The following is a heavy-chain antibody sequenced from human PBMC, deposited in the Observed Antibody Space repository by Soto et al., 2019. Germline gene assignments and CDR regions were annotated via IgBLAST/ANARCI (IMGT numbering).Heavy chain of an antibody. CDR2: IKEDGSEK. CDR1: GFRISNYF. V-gene: IGHV3-7*03. D-gene: IGHD3-10*01. J-gene: IGHJ6*02. Sequence: PGGSLRLSCVGSGFRISNYFMSWVRQAPGKGLEWVANIKEDGSEKYYVESVKGRFTISRDNAKNSLYLQVSSLRDEDTAVYYCARPRFRGMDVWGQGTTVTVSS. CDR3: ARPRFRGMDV.